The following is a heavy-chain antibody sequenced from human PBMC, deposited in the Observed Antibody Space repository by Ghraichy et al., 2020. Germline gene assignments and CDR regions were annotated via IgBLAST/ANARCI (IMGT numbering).Heavy chain of an antibody. CDR1: GGSFSGYY. J-gene: IGHJ6*02. Sequence: SETLSLTCAVYGGSFSGYYWSWIRQPPGKGLEWIGEINHSGSTNYNPSLKSRVTISVDTSKNQFSLKLSSVTAADTAVYYCARARTDYYGMDVWGQGTTVTVSS. CDR3: ARARTDYYGMDV. D-gene: IGHD4-17*01. V-gene: IGHV4-34*01. CDR2: INHSGST.